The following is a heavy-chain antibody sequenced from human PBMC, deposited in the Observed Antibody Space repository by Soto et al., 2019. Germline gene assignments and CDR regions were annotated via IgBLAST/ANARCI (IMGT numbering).Heavy chain of an antibody. CDR3: ARVGSSSWYGASSFDY. CDR2: IWYDGSNK. J-gene: IGHJ4*02. Sequence: LRLSCAASGFTFSSYGMHWVRQAPGKGLEWVAVIWYDGSNKYYADSVKGRFTISRDNSKNTLYLQMNSLRAEDTAVYYCARVGSSSWYGASSFDYWGQGTLVTVSS. V-gene: IGHV3-33*01. D-gene: IGHD6-13*01. CDR1: GFTFSSYG.